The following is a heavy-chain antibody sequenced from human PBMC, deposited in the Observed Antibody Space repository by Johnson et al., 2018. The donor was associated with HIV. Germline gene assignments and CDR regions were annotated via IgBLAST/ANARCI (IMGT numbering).Heavy chain of an antibody. CDR2: IYSGGST. CDR3: ARGGYYYDSSGYIGVDAFDI. D-gene: IGHD3-22*01. Sequence: EVLLLESGGGVVQPGGSLRLSCAASGFTVSSNYMSWVRQAPGKGLEWVSVIYSGGSTYYADSVKGRFTISRDHSKNTLYLQMNSLSAEDTAVYYCARGGYYYDSSGYIGVDAFDIWGQGTMVTVSS. CDR1: GFTVSSNY. V-gene: IGHV3-53*01. J-gene: IGHJ3*02.